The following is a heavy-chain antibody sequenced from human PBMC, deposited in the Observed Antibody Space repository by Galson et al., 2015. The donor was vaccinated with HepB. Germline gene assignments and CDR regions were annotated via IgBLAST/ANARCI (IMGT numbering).Heavy chain of an antibody. V-gene: IGHV3-30*04. J-gene: IGHJ5*02. CDR1: GFTFRSYA. CDR3: AKAPGDSGGYPDNWFDP. D-gene: IGHD3-22*01. CDR2: ISYVGSNE. Sequence: SLRLSCAASGFTFRSYAMHWVRQAPGKGLEWVAVISYVGSNEYYAESVKGRFTISRDNSNYKLYLQMNSLRAEDTAVYYCAKAPGDSGGYPDNWFDPGVPRTVVTVSS.